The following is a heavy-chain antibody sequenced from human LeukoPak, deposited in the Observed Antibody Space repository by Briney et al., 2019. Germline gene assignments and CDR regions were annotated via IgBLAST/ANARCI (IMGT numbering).Heavy chain of an antibody. V-gene: IGHV1-69*05. J-gene: IGHJ6*03. D-gene: IGHD3-22*01. CDR1: GGTFSSYA. CDR2: IIPIFGTA. CDR3: AMGYYDSSGYYPTYYYYMDV. Sequence: SVKVSCKASGGTFSSYAISWVLQAPGQGLEWMGGIIPIFGTANYAQKFQGRVTITTDESTSTAYMELSSLRSEDTAVYYCAMGYYDSSGYYPTYYYYMDVWGKGTTVTVSS.